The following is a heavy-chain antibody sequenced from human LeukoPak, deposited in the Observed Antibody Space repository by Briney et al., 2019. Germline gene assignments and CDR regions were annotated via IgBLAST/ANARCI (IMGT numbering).Heavy chain of an antibody. CDR3: ARGVDYSNYFDY. Sequence: TLSLTCAVSGGSISSGGYSWSWIRQPPGKGLEWIGYIYHSGSTYYNPSLKSRVTISVDRSKNQFSPKLSSVTAADTAVYYCARGVDYSNYFDYWGQGTLVTVSS. J-gene: IGHJ4*02. V-gene: IGHV4-30-2*01. CDR2: IYHSGST. CDR1: GGSISSGGYS. D-gene: IGHD4-11*01.